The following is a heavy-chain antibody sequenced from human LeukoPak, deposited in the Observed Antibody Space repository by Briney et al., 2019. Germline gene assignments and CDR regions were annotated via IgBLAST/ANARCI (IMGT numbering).Heavy chain of an antibody. V-gene: IGHV1-2*02. Sequence: ASVKVSCKASGYPFTGYYVHWVRRAPGHGLEWMGWVNPRNGGTHSAQKFQGRVSMTGDTSITTAYMELSSLTSDDTAVYYCATGAQYGLRGVAYFYYMHVWGTGTTVTVSS. J-gene: IGHJ6*03. CDR1: GYPFTGYY. CDR2: VNPRNGGT. CDR3: ATGAQYGLRGVAYFYYMHV. D-gene: IGHD3-10*01.